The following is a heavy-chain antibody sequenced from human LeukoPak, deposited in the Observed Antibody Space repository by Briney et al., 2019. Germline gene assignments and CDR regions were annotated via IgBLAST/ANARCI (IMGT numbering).Heavy chain of an antibody. CDR1: GYTFTGYY. D-gene: IGHD3-22*01. J-gene: IGHJ3*02. V-gene: IGHV1-2*02. CDR2: INPNSGGT. CDR3: ARDNSYYYDSSGYYMSVSAFDI. Sequence: ASVKVSCKASGYTFTGYYMHWVRQAPGQGLEWMGWINPNSGGTNYAQKFQGRVTMTRDTSISTAYMELSRLRSDDTAVYYCARDNSYYYDSSGYYMSVSAFDIWGQGTMVTVSS.